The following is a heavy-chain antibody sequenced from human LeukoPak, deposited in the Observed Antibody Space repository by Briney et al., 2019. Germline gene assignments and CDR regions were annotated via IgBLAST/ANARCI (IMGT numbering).Heavy chain of an antibody. CDR2: SKSEGTTT. Sequence: SGGSLRLSCVASGFSLGDHGMSWVRQAPGKGLEWISYSKSEGTTTSYADSVKGRFTISRDNAKNSLYLQMNSLRAEDTAVYYCAKEGGVYSTPYYMDVWGKGTTVTVSS. D-gene: IGHD1-26*01. CDR1: GFSLGDHG. CDR3: AKEGGVYSTPYYMDV. V-gene: IGHV3-48*01. J-gene: IGHJ6*03.